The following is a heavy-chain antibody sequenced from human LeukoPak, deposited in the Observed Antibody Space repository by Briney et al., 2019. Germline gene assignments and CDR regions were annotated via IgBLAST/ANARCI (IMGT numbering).Heavy chain of an antibody. CDR2: ISRSSNII. V-gene: IGHV3-48*01. CDR1: GFSFTNYS. CDR3: AREEEKTMIVAVTYGMDV. J-gene: IGHJ6*02. Sequence: PGGSLRLSCAASGFSFTNYSMNWVRQAPGKGLEWVSYISRSSNIIYYVDSVKGRFTISRDNAKNSVYLQMNSLRAEDTAVYYCAREEEKTMIVAVTYGMDVWGQGTTVTVSS. D-gene: IGHD3-22*01.